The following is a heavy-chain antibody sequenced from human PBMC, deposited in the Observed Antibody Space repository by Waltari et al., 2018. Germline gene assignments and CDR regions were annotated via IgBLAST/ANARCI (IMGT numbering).Heavy chain of an antibody. J-gene: IGHJ5*02. CDR1: GGSFSGYS. D-gene: IGHD3-22*01. CDR3: ARGRRYYDKGGWFDP. V-gene: IGHV4-34*01. Sequence: QVQLQQWGAGRLKPSETLSLTCAVYGGSFSGYSWSWNRQPPGKGLEWIGEINHSGSTNYNPSLKSRVTISVDTSKNQFSLKLSSVTAADTAVYYCARGRRYYDKGGWFDPWGQGTLVTVSS. CDR2: INHSGST.